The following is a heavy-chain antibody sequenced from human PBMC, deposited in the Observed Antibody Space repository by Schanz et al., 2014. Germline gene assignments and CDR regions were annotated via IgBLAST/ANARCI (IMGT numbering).Heavy chain of an antibody. V-gene: IGHV1-18*01. D-gene: IGHD3-3*01. CDR1: GYSFTKYG. CDR2: INPYDDTI. CDR3: VTEKRMESGTWAKAFDI. J-gene: IGHJ3*02. Sequence: QVQLVQSGSEVKKPGDSVKVSCETSGYSFTKYGINWVRQAPGQGLEWMGLINPYDDTIDYAKKFQGRFTMTRDTSTTTVYMELSSLRSDDTAMYYCVTEKRMESGTWAKAFDIWGQGTWVTVSS.